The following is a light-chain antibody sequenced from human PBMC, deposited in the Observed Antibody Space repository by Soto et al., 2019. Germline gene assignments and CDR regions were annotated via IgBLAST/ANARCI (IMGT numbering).Light chain of an antibody. CDR2: DAS. J-gene: IGKJ1*01. CDR1: QSIRSW. CDR3: QQYDTYST. V-gene: IGKV1-5*01. Sequence: DIQMTQSPSTLSASVGDRVTMTCRASQSIRSWLAWYQQKPGKAPKLLIYDASSLESGVPSRFSGRRSGTEFTLTISSLQPDDFGTYYCQQYDTYSTFGQGTKVDIK.